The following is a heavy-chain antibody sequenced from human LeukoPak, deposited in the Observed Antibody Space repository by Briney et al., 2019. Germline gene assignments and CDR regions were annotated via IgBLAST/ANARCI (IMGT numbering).Heavy chain of an antibody. V-gene: IGHV1-8*01. J-gene: IGHJ4*02. CDR2: MNPNSGNT. D-gene: IGHD2-2*02. Sequence: ASVKVSCKASGYTFSSYDINWMRQAPGQGLEWMGWMNPNSGNTGYAQSFQGRVTMTRDTSINTAYMELSSLRSEDTAVYYCARGTPYCSSASCYNYWGQGTLVTVSS. CDR3: ARGTPYCSSASCYNY. CDR1: GYTFSSYD.